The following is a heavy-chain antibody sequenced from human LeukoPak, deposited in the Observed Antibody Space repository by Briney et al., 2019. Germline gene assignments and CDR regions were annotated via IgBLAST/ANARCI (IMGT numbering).Heavy chain of an antibody. J-gene: IGHJ4*02. CDR3: ATSYLTGFDY. Sequence: GGSLRLSCAASGFTFSSYAMHWVRQVPGKGLEYVSAISSNGGSTYDANSVKGRFTISRDNSKNTLYLQMGSLRAEDMAVYYCATSYLTGFDYWGQGTLVTVSS. CDR2: ISSNGGST. V-gene: IGHV3-64*01. CDR1: GFTFSSYA. D-gene: IGHD2/OR15-2a*01.